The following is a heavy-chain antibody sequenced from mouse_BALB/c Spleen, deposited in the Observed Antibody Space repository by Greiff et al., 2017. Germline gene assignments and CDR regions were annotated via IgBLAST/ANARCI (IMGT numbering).Heavy chain of an antibody. D-gene: IGHD2-1*01. V-gene: IGHV7-3*02. Sequence: EVQRVESGGGLVQPGGSLRLSCATSGFTFTDYYMSWVRQPPGKALEWLGFIRNKANGSTSEYSASVKGRFTISRDNSQSILYLQMNTLRAEDSATYYCARDIGDGNYESMAYWGQGTLVTVSA. CDR1: GFTFTDYY. CDR3: ARDIGDGNYESMAY. J-gene: IGHJ3*01. CDR2: IRNKANGSTS.